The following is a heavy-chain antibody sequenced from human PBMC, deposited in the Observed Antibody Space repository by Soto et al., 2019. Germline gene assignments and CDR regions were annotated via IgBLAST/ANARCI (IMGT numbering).Heavy chain of an antibody. CDR3: ARGEVAGMENWFDP. J-gene: IGHJ5*02. D-gene: IGHD6-19*01. V-gene: IGHV3-33*01. Sequence: QVQLVESGGGVVQPGRSLRLSCAASGFTFSSYGMHWVRQAPSKGLEWVAVIWYDGSNKYYADSVKGRFTISRDNSKNTLYLQMNSLRAEDTAVYYCARGEVAGMENWFDPWGQGTLVTVSS. CDR2: IWYDGSNK. CDR1: GFTFSSYG.